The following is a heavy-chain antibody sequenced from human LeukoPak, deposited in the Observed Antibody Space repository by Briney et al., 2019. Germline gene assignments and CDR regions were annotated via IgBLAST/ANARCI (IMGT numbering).Heavy chain of an antibody. CDR3: AKGIYSSGWSYFDY. CDR1: GFTFSDYA. J-gene: IGHJ4*01. V-gene: IGHV3-23*01. D-gene: IGHD6-19*01. Sequence: GGSLRLSCAASGFTFSDYAMSWVRQAPGKGREWVSAITGGGRTYYAELVKGRFTISRDSSKNTQYLQMNSLRAEDTAVYYCAKGIYSSGWSYFDYWRHGTLVAVSS. CDR2: ITGGGRT.